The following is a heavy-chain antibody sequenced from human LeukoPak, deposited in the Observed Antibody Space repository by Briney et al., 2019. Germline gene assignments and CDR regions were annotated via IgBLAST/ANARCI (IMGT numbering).Heavy chain of an antibody. CDR2: IRGRGDGT. J-gene: IGHJ4*02. D-gene: IGHD1-20*01. CDR3: AKGEGYNWNDLNY. CDR1: GFTFSSYA. V-gene: IGHV3-23*01. Sequence: PGGSLRLSCAASGFTFSSYAMSWVRQAPGKGLEWVSSIRGRGDGTYYADSVKGRFTISRDNSKNTLYLQMNSLRAEDTAVYYCAKGEGYNWNDLNYWGQGTLVTVSS.